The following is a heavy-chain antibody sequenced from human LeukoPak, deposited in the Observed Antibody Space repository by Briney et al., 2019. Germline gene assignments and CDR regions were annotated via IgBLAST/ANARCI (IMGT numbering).Heavy chain of an antibody. CDR2: IYYSGST. J-gene: IGHJ4*02. D-gene: IGHD6-13*01. CDR3: ARGAYGAAAFYYFDY. V-gene: IGHV4-31*03. CDR1: GGSISSGGYY. Sequence: SQTLSLTCTVSGGSISSGGYYWSWIRQHPGKGLEWIAYIYYSGSTYYNPSLKSRVTISVDTSKNQFSLKLSSVTAADTAVYYCARGAYGAAAFYYFDYWGQGTLVTVSS.